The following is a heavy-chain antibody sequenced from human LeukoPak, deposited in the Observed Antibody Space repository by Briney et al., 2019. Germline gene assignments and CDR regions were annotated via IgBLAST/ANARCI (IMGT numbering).Heavy chain of an antibody. CDR2: IRKKAYGETA. Sequence: GGSLRLSCTTFGFTFGDDGWSRFRQAPGKGLEWICFIRKKAYGETAEYAASVRGRFTISRDDANGIAYLQMNSLKTEDTALYYCVRGLHDYGDSNYYFDQWGQGTLVTVSS. V-gene: IGHV3-49*03. J-gene: IGHJ4*02. CDR3: VRGLHDYGDSNYYFDQ. D-gene: IGHD4-17*01. CDR1: GFTFGDDG.